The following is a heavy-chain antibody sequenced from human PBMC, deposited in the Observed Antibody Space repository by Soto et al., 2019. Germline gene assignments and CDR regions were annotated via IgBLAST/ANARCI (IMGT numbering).Heavy chain of an antibody. CDR2: IIPIFGTA. D-gene: IGHD5-12*01. V-gene: IGHV1-69*06. CDR1: GGTFRSYA. Sequence: SVKVSCKASGGTFRSYAISWVRQAPGQGLEWMGGIIPIFGTANYAQKFQGRVTITADKSTSTAYMELSSLRSEDTAVYHCARDTATYGYNYYFDYWGQGTLVTVS. J-gene: IGHJ4*02. CDR3: ARDTATYGYNYYFDY.